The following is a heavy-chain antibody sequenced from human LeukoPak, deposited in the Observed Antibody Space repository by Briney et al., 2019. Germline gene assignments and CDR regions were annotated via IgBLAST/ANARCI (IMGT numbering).Heavy chain of an antibody. CDR2: ISGSSSTI. CDR3: ARDNPTYYDFWSGYPPGGNYYYMDV. Sequence: GGSLRLSCAASGFTFSTYSMNWVRQAPGKGLEWVSYISGSSSTIYYADSVKGRFTISRDNGKNSLSLQMNSLRAEDTAVYYCARDNPTYYDFWSGYPPGGNYYYMDVWGKGTTVTVSS. D-gene: IGHD3-3*01. J-gene: IGHJ6*03. CDR1: GFTFSTYS. V-gene: IGHV3-48*01.